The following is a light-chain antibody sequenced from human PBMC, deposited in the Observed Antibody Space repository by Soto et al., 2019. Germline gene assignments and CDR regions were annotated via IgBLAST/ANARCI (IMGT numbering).Light chain of an antibody. J-gene: IGKJ5*01. Sequence: DIQMTQSPSTLSGSVGDRVTITCRASQTISSWLAWYQQQPGKAPKLLIYKASTLKSGVPSRFSGSGSGTEFTLTISTLQPEDSATYYCQQYNSDMYTFGQGTRLEIK. CDR3: QQYNSDMYT. CDR1: QTISSW. CDR2: KAS. V-gene: IGKV1-5*03.